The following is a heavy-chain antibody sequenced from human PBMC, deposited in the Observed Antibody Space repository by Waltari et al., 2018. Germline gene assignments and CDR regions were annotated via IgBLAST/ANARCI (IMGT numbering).Heavy chain of an antibody. CDR1: EFALTTSGRC. CDR3: ARTRGGDGNFDY. D-gene: IGHD3-16*01. J-gene: IGHJ4*02. Sequence: QVTLRESGPALVEPTQILTLTCTVSEFALTTSGRCVNWLRQPPGKAIEWLARSDWGDNKYYGTSLKTRVTISRDTSRNQVVLTVSNMDPVDTATYYCARTRGGDGNFDYWGQGTLVTVSS. CDR2: SDWGDNK. V-gene: IGHV2-70*15.